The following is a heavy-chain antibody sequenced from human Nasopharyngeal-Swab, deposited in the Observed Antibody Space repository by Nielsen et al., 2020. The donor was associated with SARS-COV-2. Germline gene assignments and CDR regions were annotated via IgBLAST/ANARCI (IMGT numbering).Heavy chain of an antibody. CDR3: ARGSYYSYGMDV. J-gene: IGHJ6*02. V-gene: IGHV1-2*06. CDR1: GYTFTGYW. CDR2: INPNSGDT. D-gene: IGHD3-10*01. Sequence: ASVKVSCKASGYTFTGYWLYWVRQAPGQGLEWMGRINPNSGDTKYAQKFQGRVIMTRDTSISTVYMELSRLTSDDTAVYYCARGSYYSYGMDVWGQGTTVTVSS.